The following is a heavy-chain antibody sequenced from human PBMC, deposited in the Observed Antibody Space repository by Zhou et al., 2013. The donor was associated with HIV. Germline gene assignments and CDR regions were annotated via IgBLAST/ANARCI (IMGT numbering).Heavy chain of an antibody. J-gene: IGHJ1*01. D-gene: IGHD3-22*01. CDR3: AKGYYYDSSGYSSSSEFFLH. Sequence: EVQLVQSGAEVKKPGATVKISCKVSGYTFTDYYMHWVQQAPGKGLEWLGLVDPEDGETFYAEKFQGRVTITADTSTDTAYMELSSLRSEDTAIYYCAKGYYYDSSGYSSSSEFFLHWGQGTLVTVSS. CDR1: GYTFTDYY. CDR2: VDPEDGET. V-gene: IGHV1-69-2*01.